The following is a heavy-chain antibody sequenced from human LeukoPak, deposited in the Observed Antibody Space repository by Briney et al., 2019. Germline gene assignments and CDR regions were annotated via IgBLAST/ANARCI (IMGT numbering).Heavy chain of an antibody. CDR1: GFTFSSYA. Sequence: GGSLRLSCAASGFTFSSYAMHWVRQAPGKGLEWVAVISYGGSNKYYADSVKGRFTISRDNSKNTLYLQMNSLRAEDTAVYYCARAFLWSGYYYYGMDVWGQGTTVTVSS. CDR3: ARAFLWSGYYYYGMDV. D-gene: IGHD3-3*01. J-gene: IGHJ6*02. CDR2: ISYGGSNK. V-gene: IGHV3-30-3*01.